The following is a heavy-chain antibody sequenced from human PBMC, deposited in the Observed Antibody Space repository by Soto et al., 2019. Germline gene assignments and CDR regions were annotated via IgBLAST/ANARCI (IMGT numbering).Heavy chain of an antibody. V-gene: IGHV1-18*04. Sequence: ASVKVSCKASGYTFTSYGISWVRQAPGQGLEWMGWISAYNGNTNYAQKLQGRVTMTTDTSTSTAYKELRSLRSDDTAVYYCARGLYSGYRYGEFDYWGQGTLVTVSS. D-gene: IGHD5-18*01. CDR1: GYTFTSYG. CDR2: ISAYNGNT. J-gene: IGHJ4*02. CDR3: ARGLYSGYRYGEFDY.